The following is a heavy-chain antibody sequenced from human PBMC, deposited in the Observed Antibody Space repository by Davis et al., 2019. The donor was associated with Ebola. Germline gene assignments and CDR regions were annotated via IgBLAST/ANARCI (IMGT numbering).Heavy chain of an antibody. J-gene: IGHJ2*01. D-gene: IGHD4-17*01. CDR3: ARHTSGNGEKSHIDL. CDR1: GYTFTSYG. Sequence: AASVKVSCKASGYTFTSYGISWVRQAPGQGLEWMGMINPNDGRTIYAQKFQGRVTVTRDTSTTTVYMDLRSLRSDDTAMYYCARHTSGNGEKSHIDLWGRGTLVTVSS. CDR2: INPNDGRT. V-gene: IGHV1-18*01.